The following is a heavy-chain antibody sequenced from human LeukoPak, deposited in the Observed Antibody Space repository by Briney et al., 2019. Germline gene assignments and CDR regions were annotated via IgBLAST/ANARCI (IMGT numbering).Heavy chain of an antibody. D-gene: IGHD3/OR15-3a*01. CDR3: ARSYWTGYHHLDF. Sequence: GGSLRLSCAASGFTFSNYGMSWVRQAPGKGLEWVSALSGSGGRTYYADSLKGRFTISRDNSKNTLYLEMSSLRAEDTAIYYCARSYWTGYHHLDFWGQGTLVTVSS. CDR1: GFTFSNYG. CDR2: LSGSGGRT. V-gene: IGHV3-23*01. J-gene: IGHJ4*02.